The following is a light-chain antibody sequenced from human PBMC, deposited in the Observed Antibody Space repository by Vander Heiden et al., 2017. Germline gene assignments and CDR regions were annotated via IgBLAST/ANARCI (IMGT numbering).Light chain of an antibody. J-gene: IGKJ2*01. CDR2: GAS. CDR3: QQYDNWPQKT. CDR1: QSVSTN. V-gene: IGKV3-15*01. Sequence: EILFTQSPATLSVSPGERATLSCRASQSVSTNVAWYQQKAGQIPRLLIHGASTRATGIPDRFSGSGSGTEFTLTISNLQSEDFAVYYCQQYDNWPQKTFGQGTKLEIK.